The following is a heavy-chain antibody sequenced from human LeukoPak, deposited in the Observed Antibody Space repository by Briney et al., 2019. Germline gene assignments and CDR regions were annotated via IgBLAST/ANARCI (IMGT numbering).Heavy chain of an antibody. D-gene: IGHD5-18*01. J-gene: IGHJ4*02. CDR2: ISGSGGST. Sequence: PGGSLRLSCAASGFTFSSYWMSWVRQAPGKGLEWVSAISGSGGSTYYADSVKGRFTISRDNSKNTLYLQMNSLRAEDTAVYYCAKDLANVDTAMVTGGDYWGQGTLVTVSS. V-gene: IGHV3-23*01. CDR1: GFTFSSYW. CDR3: AKDLANVDTAMVTGGDY.